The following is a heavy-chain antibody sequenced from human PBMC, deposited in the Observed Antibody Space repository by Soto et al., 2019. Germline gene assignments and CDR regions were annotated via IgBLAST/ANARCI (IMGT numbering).Heavy chain of an antibody. V-gene: IGHV1-69*01. CDR1: GGTFSSYA. Sequence: QVQLVQPGAEVKKPGSSVKVSCKASGGTFSSYAISWVRQAPGQGLEWMGGIIPIFGTANYAQKFQGRVTITADESTSTAYMELSSLRSEDTAVYYCARARTYTYYYDSSGYYDDYWGQGTLVTVSS. CDR2: IIPIFGTA. J-gene: IGHJ4*02. D-gene: IGHD3-22*01. CDR3: ARARTYTYYYDSSGYYDDY.